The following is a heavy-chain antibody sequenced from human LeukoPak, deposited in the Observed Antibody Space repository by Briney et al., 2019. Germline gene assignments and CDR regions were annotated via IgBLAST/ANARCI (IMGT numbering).Heavy chain of an antibody. V-gene: IGHV3-33*01. CDR1: GFTFSSYG. D-gene: IGHD3-16*01. Sequence: GRSLRLSCAASGFTFSSYGMHWVRQAPGKGLEWVAVIWYDGSNKYYADSVKGRFTISRDNSKNTLYLQMNSLRVEDTAVYYCARDLYADYVWGGFDYWGQGTLVTVSS. CDR2: IWYDGSNK. CDR3: ARDLYADYVWGGFDY. J-gene: IGHJ4*02.